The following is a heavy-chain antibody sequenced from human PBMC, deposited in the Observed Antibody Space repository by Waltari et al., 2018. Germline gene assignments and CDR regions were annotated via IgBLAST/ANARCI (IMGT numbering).Heavy chain of an antibody. CDR1: GCSISSSSYY. V-gene: IGHV4-39*01. J-gene: IGHJ3*01. CDR3: ARFLRRDGYNG. CDR2: IYYSGST. Sequence: QLQLQESGPGLVKPSETLSLTCTVSGCSISSSSYYWGWIRQPPGKGLEWIGSIYYSGSTYYNPSLKSRVTISVDTSKNQFSLKLSSVTAADTAVYYCARFLRRDGYNGWGQGTMVTVSS. D-gene: IGHD5-12*01.